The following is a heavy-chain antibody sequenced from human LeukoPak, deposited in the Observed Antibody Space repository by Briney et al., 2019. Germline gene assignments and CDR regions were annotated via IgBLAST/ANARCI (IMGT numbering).Heavy chain of an antibody. CDR1: GGSISSYY. CDR3: ARHYYYDSSGAFDY. D-gene: IGHD3-22*01. CDR2: IYYSGST. V-gene: IGHV4-59*08. Sequence: SETLSLTCTVSGGSISSYYWSWIRQPPGKGLEWIGYIYYSGSTNYNPSLKSRVTISVDTSKNQFSLKLSSVTAADTAVYYCARHYYYDSSGAFDYWGQGTLVTVSS. J-gene: IGHJ4*02.